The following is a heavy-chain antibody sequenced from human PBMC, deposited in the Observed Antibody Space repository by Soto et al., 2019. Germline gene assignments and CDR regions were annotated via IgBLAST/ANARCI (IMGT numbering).Heavy chain of an antibody. CDR1: GFTVSSYA. Sequence: QVQLGESGGGVVQPGRSLRLSCAASGFTVSSYAMHWVRQAPGKGLEWVAVIWYDGSNKYYADSVKGRFTISRDNSKNTLYLQMNSLRAEDTAVYYCAREPTRSGMDVWGQGTTVTVSS. J-gene: IGHJ6*02. CDR2: IWYDGSNK. V-gene: IGHV3-33*01. CDR3: AREPTRSGMDV.